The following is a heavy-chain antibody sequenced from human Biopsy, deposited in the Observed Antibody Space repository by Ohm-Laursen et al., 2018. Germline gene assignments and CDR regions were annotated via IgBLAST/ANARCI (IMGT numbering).Heavy chain of an antibody. CDR2: IHHTGTS. V-gene: IGHV4-38-2*01. CDR3: TKEAVYESGRKPYYFDY. Sequence: GTLSLTCAVSGYYISTGYWWGWIRQSPGKGLQWIGSIHHTGTSYYNPSLNSRVTISLDTSKNRFSLKLTSVTAADTAVYYCTKEAVYESGRKPYYFDYWGQGTLVTVSS. J-gene: IGHJ4*02. D-gene: IGHD3-10*01. CDR1: GYYISTGYW.